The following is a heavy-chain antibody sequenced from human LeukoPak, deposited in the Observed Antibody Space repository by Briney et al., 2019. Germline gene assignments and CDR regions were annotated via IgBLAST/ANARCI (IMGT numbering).Heavy chain of an antibody. D-gene: IGHD6-19*01. CDR2: IYYSGST. CDR3: AGLAVAGTFDF. Sequence: PSETLSLTCTVSGGSISSYYWSWIRQPPGKGLEWIGYIYYSGSTNYNPSLKSRVTISVDTSKNQFSLKLSSVTAADTAVYYCAGLAVAGTFDFWGQGALVTVSS. J-gene: IGHJ4*02. CDR1: GGSISSYY. V-gene: IGHV4-59*08.